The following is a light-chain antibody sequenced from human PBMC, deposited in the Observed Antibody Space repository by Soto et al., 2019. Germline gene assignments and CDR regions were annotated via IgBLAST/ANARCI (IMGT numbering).Light chain of an antibody. CDR2: DAS. Sequence: AIHLTQSPSSLSATVGDSVTITCRASQGIARALAWYQQKPGKAPKLLIYDASSLESGVPSRFSGSGFGTEFTLTISSLQPDDFATYYCQEYSDSSWTFGQGTKVEIK. J-gene: IGKJ1*01. V-gene: IGKV1D-13*01. CDR1: QGIARA. CDR3: QEYSDSSWT.